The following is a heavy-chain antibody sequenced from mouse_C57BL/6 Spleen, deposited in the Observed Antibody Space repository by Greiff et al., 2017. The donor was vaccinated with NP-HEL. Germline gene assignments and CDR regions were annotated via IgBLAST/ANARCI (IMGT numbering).Heavy chain of an antibody. CDR2: IYPGSGST. V-gene: IGHV1-55*01. CDR1: GYTFTSYW. CDR3: ARESTGPSDY. D-gene: IGHD4-1*01. J-gene: IGHJ2*01. Sequence: QVHVKQSGAELVKPGASVKMSCKASGYTFTSYWITWVKQRPGQGLEWIGDIYPGSGSTNYNEKFKSKATLTVDTSSSTAYMQLSSLTSEDSAVYYCARESTGPSDYWGQGTTLTVSS.